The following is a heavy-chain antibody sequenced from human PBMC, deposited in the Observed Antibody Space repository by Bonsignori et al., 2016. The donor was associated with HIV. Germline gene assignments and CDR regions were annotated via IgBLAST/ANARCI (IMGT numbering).Heavy chain of an antibody. CDR2: IFTAGST. V-gene: IGHV4-61*09. J-gene: IGHJ5*02. D-gene: IGHD1-26*01. Sequence: QVQLQESGPGLVKPSQTLSLTCTVSGASISSGSYHWSWIRQPAGQGLEWLDHIFTAGSTTYNPSLNGRVTISLDRSKNQFSLELTSVTAADTAVYYCARDAISGSYFNWFDPWGQGTLVTVSS. CDR3: ARDAISGSYFNWFDP. CDR1: GASISSGSYH.